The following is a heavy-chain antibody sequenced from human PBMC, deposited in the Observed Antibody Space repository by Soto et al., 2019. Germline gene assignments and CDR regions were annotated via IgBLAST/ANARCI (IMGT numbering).Heavy chain of an antibody. CDR2: IKQDEGEK. CDR3: VRTIQPGTTTYFDY. Sequence: GGSLRLSCVASGFTFSSYWMSWVRQAPGKGLEWVANIKQDEGEKYYVDSVKGRFTFSRDDSKNSVYLQMNSLKTEDTAVYYCVRTIQPGTTTYFDYWGQATLVTVSS. J-gene: IGHJ4*02. CDR1: GFTFSSYW. V-gene: IGHV3-7*03. D-gene: IGHD1-1*01.